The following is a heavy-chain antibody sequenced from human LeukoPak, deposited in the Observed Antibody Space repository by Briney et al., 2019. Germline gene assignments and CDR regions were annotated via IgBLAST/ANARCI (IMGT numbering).Heavy chain of an antibody. CDR2: INSDGSST. CDR1: GFTFSGYW. Sequence: GGSLRLSCAASGFTFSGYWMHWVRQAPGKGLVWVSHINSDGSSTTYADSVKGRFTISRDNAKNMLYLQMNSLRAEDTAMYYCARVFSGWYFYFDSWGQGTLVTVSS. J-gene: IGHJ4*02. V-gene: IGHV3-74*01. CDR3: ARVFSGWYFYFDS. D-gene: IGHD6-19*01.